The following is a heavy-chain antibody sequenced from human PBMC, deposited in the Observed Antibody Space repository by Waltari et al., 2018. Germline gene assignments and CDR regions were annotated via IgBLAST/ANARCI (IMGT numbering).Heavy chain of an antibody. CDR3: AKDNSGYYDSSGYYYY. CDR2: IYSGGST. CDR1: GFTFSSYA. Sequence: EVQLLESGGGLVQPGGSLRLSCAASGFTFSSYAMSWVRQAPGKGLEWVSVIYSGGSTYYADSVKGRFTISRDNSKNTLYLPMNSLRAEDTAVYYCAKDNSGYYDSSGYYYYWGQGTLVTVSS. D-gene: IGHD3-22*01. V-gene: IGHV3-23*03. J-gene: IGHJ4*02.